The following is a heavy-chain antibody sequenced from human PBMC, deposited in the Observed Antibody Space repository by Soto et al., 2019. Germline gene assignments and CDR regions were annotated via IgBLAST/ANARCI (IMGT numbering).Heavy chain of an antibody. CDR3: ARDFAYFDS. CDR1: GGSISSGDYY. J-gene: IGHJ4*02. D-gene: IGHD3-3*01. CDR2: IYYSGST. Sequence: PSETLSLTCTVSGGSISSGDYYWSWIRQPPGKGLEWIGYIYYSGSTFYNPSLKNRVTISMDTSKNQFSLNLDSVTAADTAVYFCARDFAYFDSWGQGTLVTVSS. V-gene: IGHV4-30-4*02.